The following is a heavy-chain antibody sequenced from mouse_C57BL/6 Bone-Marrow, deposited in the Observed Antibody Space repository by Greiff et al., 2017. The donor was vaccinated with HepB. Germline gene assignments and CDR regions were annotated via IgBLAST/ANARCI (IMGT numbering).Heavy chain of an antibody. CDR1: GYTFTSYW. D-gene: IGHD1-1*01. Sequence: QVQLKQPGAELVKPGASVKMSCKASGYTFTSYWITWVKQRPGQGLEWIGDIYPGSGSTNYNEKFKSKATLTVDTSSNTAYMQLSSLASEDSAVYYCARAFTTVGDFDYWGQGTTLTVSS. CDR3: ARAFTTVGDFDY. CDR2: IYPGSGST. V-gene: IGHV1-55*01. J-gene: IGHJ2*01.